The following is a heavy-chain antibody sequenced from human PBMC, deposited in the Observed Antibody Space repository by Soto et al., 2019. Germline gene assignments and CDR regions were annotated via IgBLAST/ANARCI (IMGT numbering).Heavy chain of an antibody. V-gene: IGHV4-59*01. D-gene: IGHD3-22*01. CDR3: ARDTRSYDSSGYFYFDY. CDR2: IHYSGST. Sequence: PSETLSLTCTVSGASISSYYWNWIRQPPGKGLEWIGYIHYSGSTDHHPSLKSRVTISVGTSRNQFSLKLSSVTAADTAVYYCARDTRSYDSSGYFYFDYWGQGALVTVS. CDR1: GASISSYY. J-gene: IGHJ4*02.